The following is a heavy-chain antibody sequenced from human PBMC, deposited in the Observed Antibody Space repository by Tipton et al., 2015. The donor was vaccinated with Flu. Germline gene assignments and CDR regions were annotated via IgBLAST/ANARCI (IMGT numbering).Heavy chain of an antibody. V-gene: IGHV3-23*01. Sequence: LSLTCEASGFTFSIYTMSWVRQAPGKGLEWVSGISGSGASTYYADSVKGRFTISRDNSKNTLYLQMNSLRVEDTAVYYCATRIIKDYWGQGTLVTVSS. CDR3: ATRIIKDY. CDR2: ISGSGAST. D-gene: IGHD1-14*01. CDR1: GFTFSIYT. J-gene: IGHJ4*02.